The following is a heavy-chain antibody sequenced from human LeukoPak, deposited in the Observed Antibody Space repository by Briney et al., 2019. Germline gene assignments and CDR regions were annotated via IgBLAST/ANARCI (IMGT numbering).Heavy chain of an antibody. D-gene: IGHD3-10*01. J-gene: IGHJ4*02. CDR1: GFTFSNAW. Sequence: KPGGSLRLSCAASGFTFSNAWMNWVCQAPGKGLECVGRIRRKTDGGTTDYAAPVEGRFSISRDDSQNTMYLQKNSLKTEDTAMYYCTTWSYYYDYWGQGTLVIVSS. CDR2: IRRKTDGGTT. V-gene: IGHV3-15*01. CDR3: TTWSYYYDY.